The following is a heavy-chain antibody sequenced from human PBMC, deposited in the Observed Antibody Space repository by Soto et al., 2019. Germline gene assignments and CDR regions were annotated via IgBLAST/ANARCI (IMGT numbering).Heavy chain of an antibody. D-gene: IGHD3-3*01. V-gene: IGHV3-48*03. CDR2: ISSSGSTI. J-gene: IGHJ6*02. Sequence: GSLRLSCAASGXTFSSYEMDWVRRATGKGLEGGSYISSSGSTIYYADSVKGRFTISSDNAKNSLYLQMNRLRAEDTAVYYCARGYAYDFWSGYNLKQYGMDVWGQGTTVTVSS. CDR3: ARGYAYDFWSGYNLKQYGMDV. CDR1: GXTFSSYE.